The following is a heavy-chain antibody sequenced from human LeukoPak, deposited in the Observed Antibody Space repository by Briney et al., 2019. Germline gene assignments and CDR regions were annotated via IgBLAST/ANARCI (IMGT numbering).Heavy chain of an antibody. CDR2: IYYSGTT. CDR1: GGSLSSTSYY. J-gene: IGHJ3*02. Sequence: SETLSLTRTVSGGSLSSTSYYWSWIRRPPRKGLEWVGGIYYSGTTYYNPSLRSRFTMSVDTSKNQFSLKLSSVTAADTAVYYCARHARREALRHSAFDIWGQGTMVTVSS. V-gene: IGHV4-39*01. D-gene: IGHD3-3*01. CDR3: ARHARREALRHSAFDI.